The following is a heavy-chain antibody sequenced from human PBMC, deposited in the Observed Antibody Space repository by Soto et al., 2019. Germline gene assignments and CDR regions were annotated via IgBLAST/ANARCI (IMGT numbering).Heavy chain of an antibody. CDR3: AASVGFTLFEY. J-gene: IGHJ4*02. V-gene: IGHV4-30-4*01. CDR1: GGSISSGDYY. CDR2: IYYSGST. D-gene: IGHD1-26*01. Sequence: SETLSLTCTVSGGSISSGDYYWSWIRQPPGKGLEWIGYIYYSGSTYYNPSLKSRVTISVDTSKNSLYLQMNSLRAEDTAVYYCAASVGFTLFEYWGQGTLVTVSS.